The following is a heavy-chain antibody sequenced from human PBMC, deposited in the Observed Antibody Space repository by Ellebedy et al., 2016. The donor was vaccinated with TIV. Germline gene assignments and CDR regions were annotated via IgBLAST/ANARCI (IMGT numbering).Heavy chain of an antibody. D-gene: IGHD4-17*01. V-gene: IGHV3-74*01. CDR2: INSEGYSR. Sequence: GESLKISCAASGFTFSSYGMHWVRQAPGKGLVWVSRINSEGYSRSYADSVKGRFTISRDNAKNTLYLQMNSLRAEDTAVYYCARDPSDGDHPLFDYWGQGTLVTVSS. CDR1: GFTFSSYG. CDR3: ARDPSDGDHPLFDY. J-gene: IGHJ4*02.